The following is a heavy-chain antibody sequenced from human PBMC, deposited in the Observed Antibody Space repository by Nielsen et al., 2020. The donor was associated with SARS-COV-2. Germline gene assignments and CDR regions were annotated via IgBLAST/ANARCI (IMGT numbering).Heavy chain of an antibody. Sequence: GGSLRLSCAASGFSFSSCWMSWVRQAPGKGLEWVANIKEDGSEKYYVDSVKGRFTISRDNAKKSLYLQMNNLRADDTAVYYCARVDDVFDIWGQGTMVTVSS. CDR1: GFSFSSCW. CDR2: IKEDGSEK. CDR3: ARVDDVFDI. J-gene: IGHJ3*02. V-gene: IGHV3-7*01.